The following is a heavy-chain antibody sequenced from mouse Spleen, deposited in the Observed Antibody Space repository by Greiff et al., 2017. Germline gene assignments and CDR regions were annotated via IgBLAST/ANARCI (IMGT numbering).Heavy chain of an antibody. Sequence: QVQLQQPGAELVKPGASVKLSCKASGYTFTSYWMHWVKQRPGQGLEWIGMIHPNSGSTNYNEKFKSKATLTVDKSSSTAYMQLSSLTSEDSAVYYCARCYYDYGDCLGFAYWGQGTLVTVSA. J-gene: IGHJ3*01. CDR1: GYTFTSYW. CDR3: ARCYYDYGDCLGFAY. CDR2: IHPNSGST. V-gene: IGHV1-64*01. D-gene: IGHD2-4*01.